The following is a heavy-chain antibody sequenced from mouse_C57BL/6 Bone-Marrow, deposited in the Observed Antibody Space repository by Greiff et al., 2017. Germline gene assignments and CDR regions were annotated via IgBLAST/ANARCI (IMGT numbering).Heavy chain of an antibody. J-gene: IGHJ3*01. D-gene: IGHD1-1*01. Sequence: EVQGVESGGDLVKPGGSLKLSCAASGFTFSSYGMSWVRQTPDKRLEWVATISSGGSYTYYPDSVKGRFTIARDNAKNTLYLQMSRLKTEDTAMYYCARQGIYYYGSSYDWFAYWGQGTLVTVSA. V-gene: IGHV5-6*01. CDR3: ARQGIYYYGSSYDWFAY. CDR1: GFTFSSYG. CDR2: ISSGGSYT.